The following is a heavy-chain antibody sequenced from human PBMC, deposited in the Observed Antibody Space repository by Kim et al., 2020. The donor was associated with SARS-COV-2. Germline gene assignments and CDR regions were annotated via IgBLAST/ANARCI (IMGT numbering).Heavy chain of an antibody. D-gene: IGHD3-16*01. J-gene: IGHJ4*01. CDR3: AKDRVMSGRHGFFDY. Sequence: GGSLRLSCAASGFTFSNSAMHWVRQAPGKGLEWVALISHNGGIAYYADPVRGRFTISRDNSKNTLFLQMNSLRGEDAAVYYCAKDRVMSGRHGFFDYWG. CDR1: GFTFSNSA. CDR2: ISHNGGIA. V-gene: IGHV3-30*18.